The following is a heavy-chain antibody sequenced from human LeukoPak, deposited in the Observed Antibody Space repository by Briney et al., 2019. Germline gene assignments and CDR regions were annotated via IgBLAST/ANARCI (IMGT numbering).Heavy chain of an antibody. CDR2: IIPIFGTA. CDR3: ARGFPRGGYGDYVGYYYGMDV. V-gene: IGHV1-69*13. D-gene: IGHD4-17*01. CDR1: GGTFSSYA. J-gene: IGHJ6*02. Sequence: ASVKVSCKASGGTFSSYAISWVRQAPGQGLEWMGGIIPIFGTANYAQKFQGRVTITADESTSTAYMELSSLRSEDTAVYYCARGFPRGGYGDYVGYYYGMDVWGQGTTVTVSS.